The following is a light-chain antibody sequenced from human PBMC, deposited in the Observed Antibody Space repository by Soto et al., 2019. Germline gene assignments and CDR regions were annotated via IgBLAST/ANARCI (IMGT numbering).Light chain of an antibody. Sequence: DIQMTQSPSSLSASVGDRVNITCRASQGISNFLAWYQQKPGIVPKLLIYAASILPSGVPIRFSGSGSGTDFTLTINSLQPEDVATYFCQKYNTDPTFGQGTRVEIK. CDR1: QGISNF. CDR3: QKYNTDPT. CDR2: AAS. J-gene: IGKJ1*01. V-gene: IGKV1-27*01.